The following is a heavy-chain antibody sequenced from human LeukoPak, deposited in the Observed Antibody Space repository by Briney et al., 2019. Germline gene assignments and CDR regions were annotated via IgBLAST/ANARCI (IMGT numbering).Heavy chain of an antibody. D-gene: IGHD6-19*01. CDR2: IWYDGSNK. J-gene: IGHJ6*02. Sequence: GGSLRLSCAASGFTFSSYGTHWVRQAPGKGLEWVAVIWYDGSNKYYADSVKGRFTISRDNSKNTLYLQMNSLRAEDTAVYYCARDFGHSSGWYPSYYYGMDVWGQGTTVTVSS. V-gene: IGHV3-33*01. CDR3: ARDFGHSSGWYPSYYYGMDV. CDR1: GFTFSSYG.